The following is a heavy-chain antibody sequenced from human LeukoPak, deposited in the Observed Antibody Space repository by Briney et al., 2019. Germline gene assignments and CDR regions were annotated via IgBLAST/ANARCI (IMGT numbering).Heavy chain of an antibody. Sequence: SQTLSLTCAISGDSVSSNSAAWNWIRQSPSRGLEWLGRTYYRSKWYNDYAVSVKSRITINLDTSKNQFSLQLNSVTPEDTAVYYCARGWAMSGSYGDAFDIWGQGTMVTVSS. CDR3: ARGWAMSGSYGDAFDI. CDR2: TYYRSKWYN. CDR1: GDSVSSNSAA. D-gene: IGHD1-26*01. V-gene: IGHV6-1*01. J-gene: IGHJ3*02.